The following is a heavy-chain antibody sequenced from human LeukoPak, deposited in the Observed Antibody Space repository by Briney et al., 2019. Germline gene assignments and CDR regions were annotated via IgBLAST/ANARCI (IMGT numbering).Heavy chain of an antibody. Sequence: GGSLRLSCAASGFTFSSYGMHWVRQAPGKGLEWVAFIRYDGSNKYYADSVKGRFTISRDNSKNTLYLQMNSLRAEDTAVYYCAKGGIAVAGFDHWGQGTLVTVSS. CDR1: GFTFSSYG. CDR3: AKGGIAVAGFDH. V-gene: IGHV3-30*02. CDR2: IRYDGSNK. D-gene: IGHD6-19*01. J-gene: IGHJ4*02.